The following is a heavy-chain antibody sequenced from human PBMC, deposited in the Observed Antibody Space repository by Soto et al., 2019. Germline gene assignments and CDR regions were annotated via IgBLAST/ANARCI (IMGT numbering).Heavy chain of an antibody. J-gene: IGHJ4*02. D-gene: IGHD3-10*01. CDR3: ARKGYYYGSWSYYNDPEGADY. V-gene: IGHV7-4-1*02. CDR2: INTNTGNP. Sequence: ASVKVSCKASGYTFTSYAMNWVRQAPGQGLEWMGWINTNTGNPTYAQGFTGRFVFSLDTSVSTAYLQISSLKAEDTAVYYCARKGYYYGSWSYYNDPEGADYWGQGTLVTVSS. CDR1: GYTFTSYA.